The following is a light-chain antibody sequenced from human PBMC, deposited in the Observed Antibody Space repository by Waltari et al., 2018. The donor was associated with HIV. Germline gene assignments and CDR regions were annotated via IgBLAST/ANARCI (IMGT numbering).Light chain of an antibody. CDR1: SSDVGIYNL. Sequence: QSALTQPASVSGSPGQSITISCTGTSSDVGIYNLVSWYQQHPGKAPKLMIYEGSKRPSGVSNRFSGSKSGNTASLTISGLQAEDEADYYCCSYAGSFMIFGGGTKLTVL. CDR2: EGS. V-gene: IGLV2-23*01. CDR3: CSYAGSFMI. J-gene: IGLJ2*01.